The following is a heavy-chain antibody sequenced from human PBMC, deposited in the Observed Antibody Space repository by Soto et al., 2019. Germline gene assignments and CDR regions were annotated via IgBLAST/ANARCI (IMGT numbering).Heavy chain of an antibody. CDR1: GLTFSSYA. CDR3: AKDLGYGSRWRYALDM. D-gene: IGHD6-13*01. CDR2: ISGSGTIT. J-gene: IGHJ3*02. V-gene: IGHV3-23*01. Sequence: PGGSLRLSCGASGLTFSSYAMNWVRQTPGQGLEWVSGISGSGTITHYADSVKGRFTISRDNSRNTLHLQMLSLRAEDTGVYYCAKDLGYGSRWRYALDMWGQGTLVTVSS.